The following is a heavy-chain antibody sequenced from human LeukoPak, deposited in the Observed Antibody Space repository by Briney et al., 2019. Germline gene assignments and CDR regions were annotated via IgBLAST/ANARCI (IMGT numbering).Heavy chain of an antibody. V-gene: IGHV3-30*18. CDR3: ANLAIWGGPFYYDSSGLGASDF. J-gene: IGHJ3*01. Sequence: PGGSLRLSCAASGFTFSSYGMHWVRQAPGKGLEWVAVLSYDGRNKYYADSVKGRFTISRDNSKNTLYLQMNSLRAEDTAVYYCANLAIWGGPFYYDSSGLGASDFWGQGTTVTVSS. D-gene: IGHD3-22*01. CDR2: LSYDGRNK. CDR1: GFTFSSYG.